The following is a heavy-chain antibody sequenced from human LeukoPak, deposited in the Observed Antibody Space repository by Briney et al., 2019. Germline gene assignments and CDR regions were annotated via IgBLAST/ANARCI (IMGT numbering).Heavy chain of an antibody. J-gene: IGHJ5*02. CDR3: ARVYYGSGFNWFDP. CDR1: GFTFSSYA. CDR2: ISGSGGST. V-gene: IGHV3-23*01. D-gene: IGHD3-10*01. Sequence: GGSLRLSCAASGFTFSSYAMSWVRQAPGKGVEWVSAISGSGGSTYYADSVKGRFTISRDNSKNTLYLQMNSLRAEDTAVYYCARVYYGSGFNWFDPWGQGTLVTVSS.